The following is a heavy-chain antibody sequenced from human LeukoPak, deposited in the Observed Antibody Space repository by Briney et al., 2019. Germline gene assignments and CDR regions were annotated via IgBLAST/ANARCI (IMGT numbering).Heavy chain of an antibody. CDR3: AGTGYSSDY. V-gene: IGHV4-34*01. CDR2: INHSGST. Sequence: SETLSLTCAVYGGSFSGYYWSWIRQPPGKGLEWIGEINHSGSTNYNPSLKSRVTISVDTSKNQFSLKLSSVTAADTAVYYCAGTGYSSDYWGQGTLVTVSS. J-gene: IGHJ4*02. D-gene: IGHD6-13*01. CDR1: GGSFSGYY.